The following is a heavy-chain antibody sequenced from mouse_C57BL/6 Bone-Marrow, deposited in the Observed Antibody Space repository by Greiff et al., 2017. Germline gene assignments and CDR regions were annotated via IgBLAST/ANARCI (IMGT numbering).Heavy chain of an antibody. CDR2: IYPGDGDT. J-gene: IGHJ1*03. Sequence: QVQLQQSGAELVKPGASVKISCTASGYAFSSYWMNWVKQRPGKGLEWIGQIYPGDGDTNYNGKFKGKATLTADKSSSTAYMQLSSLTSEDSAVYFCSYEYDWYFDVCGTGTTVTVSS. V-gene: IGHV1-80*01. D-gene: IGHD2-4*01. CDR1: GYAFSSYW. CDR3: SYEYDWYFDV.